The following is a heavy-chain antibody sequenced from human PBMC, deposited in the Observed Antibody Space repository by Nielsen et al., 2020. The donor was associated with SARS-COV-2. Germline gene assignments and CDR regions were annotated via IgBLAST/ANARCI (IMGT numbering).Heavy chain of an antibody. J-gene: IGHJ6*03. Sequence: SEPLSLTCAVSGGSVSSNDWWTWVRQSPGTGLEWIGEVSHNGSINYKPSLKSRVTLSMDKSKRQFSLRLTSVSAADTAVYFCARGDLVVVPSPILGLGPFFYYFYLDVWGKGTTVIVSS. CDR1: GGSVSSNDW. CDR2: VSHNGSI. D-gene: IGHD2-2*01. CDR3: ARGDLVVVPSPILGLGPFFYYFYLDV. V-gene: IGHV4-4*02.